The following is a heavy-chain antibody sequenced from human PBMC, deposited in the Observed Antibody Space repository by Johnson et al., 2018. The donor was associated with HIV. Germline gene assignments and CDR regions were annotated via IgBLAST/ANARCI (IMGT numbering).Heavy chain of an antibody. CDR3: AKEGNFSSWNPDAFDI. CDR2: ISGSCGST. V-gene: IGHV3-23*04. J-gene: IGHJ3*02. CDR1: GFTFSSYA. Sequence: VQLVESGGGVVQPGRSLRLSCAASGFTFSSYAMHWVRQAPGKGLEWVSAISGSCGSTYYADSVKGRFTISIDNSKNTLYLLMNSLRAEDTAVYYCAKEGNFSSWNPDAFDIWGQGTMVTVSS. D-gene: IGHD6-13*01.